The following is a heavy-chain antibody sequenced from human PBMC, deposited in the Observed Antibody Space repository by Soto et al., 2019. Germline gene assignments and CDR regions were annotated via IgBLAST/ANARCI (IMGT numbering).Heavy chain of an antibody. V-gene: IGHV1-18*01. CDR2: ISGYNGQT. CDR3: ARGVRKQLWVERLNAIDV. Sequence: QVPLVQSGPEVKKPGASVKVYCKASAYTFTSYVISWVRQAPGQGLEWMGWISGYNGQTNYAQKFRGIVTITTDASTRTAEMELRSLRSDGTATYSCARGVRKQLWVERLNAIDVWGPGTTVSASS. CDR1: AYTFTSYV. D-gene: IGHD1-1*01. J-gene: IGHJ6*02.